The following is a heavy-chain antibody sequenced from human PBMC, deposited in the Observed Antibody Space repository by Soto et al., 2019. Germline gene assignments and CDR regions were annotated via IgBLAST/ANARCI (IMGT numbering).Heavy chain of an antibody. D-gene: IGHD3-3*01. Sequence: ASVKVSCKASGYTFTSYGISWVRQAPGQGLEWMGIINPSGGSTSYAQKFQGRVTMTRDTSTSTVYMELSSLRSEDTAVYYCARELRFLEWLSHFDYWGQGTLVTVSS. J-gene: IGHJ4*02. V-gene: IGHV1-46*01. CDR1: GYTFTSYG. CDR3: ARELRFLEWLSHFDY. CDR2: INPSGGST.